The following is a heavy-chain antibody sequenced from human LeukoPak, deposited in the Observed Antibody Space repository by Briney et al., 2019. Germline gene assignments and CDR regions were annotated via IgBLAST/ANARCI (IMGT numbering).Heavy chain of an antibody. V-gene: IGHV4-39*01. Sequence: STTPSLTCAVSGGSVNSVTYYWAWVRQPPGKGLEWIGSIYQGESTYSNPSLESRVSMSVDTSKNQFSLRLTSVTAADTAVYYCARHEANYYYYYMDVWGERTTVTVSS. CDR2: IYQGEST. CDR3: ARHEANYYYYYMDV. J-gene: IGHJ6*03. CDR1: GGSVNSVTYY.